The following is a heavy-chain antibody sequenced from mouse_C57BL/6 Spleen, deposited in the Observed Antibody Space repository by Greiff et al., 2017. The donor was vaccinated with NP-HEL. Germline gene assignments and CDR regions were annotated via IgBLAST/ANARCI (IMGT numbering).Heavy chain of an antibody. V-gene: IGHV5-17*01. D-gene: IGHD2-4*01. Sequence: EVMLVESGGGLVKPGGSLKLSCAASGFTFSDYGMHWVRQAPEKGLEWVAYISSGSSTIYYADTVKGRFTISRDNAKNTLFLQMTSLRSEDTAMYYCASRLRRYAMDYWGQGTSVTVSS. CDR1: GFTFSDYG. J-gene: IGHJ4*01. CDR3: ASRLRRYAMDY. CDR2: ISSGSSTI.